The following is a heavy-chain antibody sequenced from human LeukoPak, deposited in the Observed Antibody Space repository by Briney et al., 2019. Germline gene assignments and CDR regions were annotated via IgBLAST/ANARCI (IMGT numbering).Heavy chain of an antibody. V-gene: IGHV3-11*04. D-gene: IGHD3-3*01. CDR3: ARDNFWSGEHWFDP. Sequence: PGGSLRLSCAASGFTFSDYYMSWIRQAPGKGLEWVSYISSSGSTIYYADSVKGRFTISRDNAKNSLYLQMNSLRAEDTAVYYCARDNFWSGEHWFDPWGQGTLVTVSP. J-gene: IGHJ5*02. CDR1: GFTFSDYY. CDR2: ISSSGSTI.